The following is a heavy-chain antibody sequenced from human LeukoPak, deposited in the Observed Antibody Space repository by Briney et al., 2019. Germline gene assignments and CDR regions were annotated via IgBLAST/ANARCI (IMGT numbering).Heavy chain of an antibody. CDR3: AREYGDGTDRFDP. V-gene: IGHV4-38-2*02. Sequence: PSETLSLTCAVSGYSISSGYYWAWIRQPPGKGLEWIGSIYHSGSTYYNPSLKSRVTISVDTSKNQFSLKLSSVTAADTAVYYCAREYGDGTDRFDPWGQGTLVTVSS. D-gene: IGHD4-17*01. J-gene: IGHJ5*02. CDR2: IYHSGST. CDR1: GYSISSGYY.